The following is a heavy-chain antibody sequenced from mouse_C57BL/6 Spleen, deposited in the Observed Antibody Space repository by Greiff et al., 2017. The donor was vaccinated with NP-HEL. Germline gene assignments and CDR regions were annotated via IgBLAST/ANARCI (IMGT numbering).Heavy chain of an antibody. Sequence: EVKLQESGGGLVQPGGSLSLSCAASGFTFTDYYMSWVRQPPGKALEWLGFIRNKANGYTTEYSASVKGRFTISRDNSQSILYLQMNALRAEDSATYYCARSTDYAMDYWGQGTSVTVSS. V-gene: IGHV7-3*01. CDR3: ARSTDYAMDY. CDR2: IRNKANGYTT. CDR1: GFTFTDYY. J-gene: IGHJ4*01.